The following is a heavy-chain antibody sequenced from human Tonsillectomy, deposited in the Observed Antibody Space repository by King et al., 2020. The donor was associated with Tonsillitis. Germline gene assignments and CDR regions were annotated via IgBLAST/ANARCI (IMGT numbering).Heavy chain of an antibody. CDR1: AYTFTSYY. CDR3: ARSLYARGAFDI. CDR2: INPSGGST. J-gene: IGHJ3*02. D-gene: IGHD2/OR15-2a*01. V-gene: IGHV1-46*01. Sequence: QLVQSGAEVKKPGASVKVSCKASAYTFTSYYMHWVRQAPGQGLEWMGIINPSGGSTSYAQKFQGRVTMTRDTSTSTVYMELSSLRSEDTAVYYCARSLYARGAFDIWGQGTMVTVSS.